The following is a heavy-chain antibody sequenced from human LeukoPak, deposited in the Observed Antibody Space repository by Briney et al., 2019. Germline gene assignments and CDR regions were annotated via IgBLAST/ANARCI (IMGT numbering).Heavy chain of an antibody. CDR3: AIWTSGNY. V-gene: IGHV3-7*01. CDR2: MDPTGSQK. CDR1: PFTFNGSW. D-gene: IGHD1-1*01. J-gene: IGHJ4*02. Sequence: PGGSLRLSCADSPFTFNGSWMNWVRQAPGKGLEWVANMDPTGSQKLYVDSVRGRFTISKDNPGASLYLDMHSLRADDTAIYYCAIWTSGNYWGQGTLVTVSS.